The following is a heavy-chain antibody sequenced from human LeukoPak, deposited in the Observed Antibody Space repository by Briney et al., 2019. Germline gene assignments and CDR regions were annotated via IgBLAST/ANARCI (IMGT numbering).Heavy chain of an antibody. CDR1: GFTFSSYS. V-gene: IGHV3-21*01. D-gene: IGHD3-22*01. CDR3: ARGNTMSDGY. CDR2: ISSSSSYI. J-gene: IGHJ4*02. Sequence: PGGSLRLSCAASGFTFSSYSMNWVRQAPGKGLEGVSSISSSSSYIYYADSVKGRFTISRANAKDSLYLQMNSLRAEDTAVYYCARGNTMSDGYWGQGTLVTVSS.